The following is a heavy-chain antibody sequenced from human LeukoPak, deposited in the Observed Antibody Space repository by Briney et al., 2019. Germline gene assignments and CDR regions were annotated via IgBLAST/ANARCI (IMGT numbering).Heavy chain of an antibody. CDR2: INWNGGST. D-gene: IGHD3-3*01. CDR1: GFTFRTYA. CDR3: ARAPSFGVVPYYFDY. Sequence: GGSLRLSCVASGFTFRTYAMSWVRQAPGKGLEWVSGINWNGGSTGYADSVKGRFTISRDNAKNSLYLQMNSLRAEDTALYYCARAPSFGVVPYYFDYWGQGTLVTVSS. V-gene: IGHV3-20*04. J-gene: IGHJ4*02.